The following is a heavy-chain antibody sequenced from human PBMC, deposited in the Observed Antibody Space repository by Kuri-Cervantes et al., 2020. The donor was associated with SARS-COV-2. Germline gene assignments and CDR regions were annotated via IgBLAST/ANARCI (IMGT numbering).Heavy chain of an antibody. V-gene: IGHV1-69*04. D-gene: IGHD3-22*01. Sequence: SVKVSCKASGGTFSSYAISWVRQAPGQGLEWMGRIIPILGTANYAQKFQGRVTITADKSTSTAYMELSSLRSEDTAVYYCARGFSAVVVAHWYFDLWGRGTLVTVSS. CDR3: ARGFSAVVVAHWYFDL. J-gene: IGHJ2*01. CDR1: GGTFSSYA. CDR2: IIPILGTA.